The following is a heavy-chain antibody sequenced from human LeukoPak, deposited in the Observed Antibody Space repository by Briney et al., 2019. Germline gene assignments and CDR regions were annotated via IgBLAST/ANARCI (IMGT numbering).Heavy chain of an antibody. CDR1: GXSFDDYG. V-gene: IGHV3-20*04. J-gene: IGHJ4*02. CDR2: INWNGGST. D-gene: IGHD1-26*01. CDR3: ARGRGSYSPYYFDY. Sequence: PGGSLRLSCAASGXSFDDYGMSWVRQPPGKGLECVSGINWNGGSTGYADSVKGRFTISRDNAKNSLYLQMNSLRAEDTALYYCARGRGSYSPYYFDYWGQGTLVTVSS.